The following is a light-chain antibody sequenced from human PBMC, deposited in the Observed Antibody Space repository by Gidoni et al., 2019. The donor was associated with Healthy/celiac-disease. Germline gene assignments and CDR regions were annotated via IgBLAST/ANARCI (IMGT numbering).Light chain of an antibody. V-gene: IGKV3-11*01. CDR3: QQRSNWLFT. CDR2: ESS. Sequence: EIVLTQSPSTLSFSPGERATLSCRASQSVSSYLDWYQQKPGQAPRLLIYESSNRATGIPARFSGSGSGKYFTLTISSLEPEDFAVYYCQQRSNWLFTFGPGTKVDIK. CDR1: QSVSSY. J-gene: IGKJ3*01.